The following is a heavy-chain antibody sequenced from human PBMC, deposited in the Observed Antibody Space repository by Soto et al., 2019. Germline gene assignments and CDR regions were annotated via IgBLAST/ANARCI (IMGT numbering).Heavy chain of an antibody. CDR1: GYTFTSYG. D-gene: IGHD4-4*01. CDR2: ISAYNGNT. V-gene: IGHV1-18*01. CDR3: ARDPFLTTLNYYYYGMDV. J-gene: IGHJ6*02. Sequence: ASVKVSCKASGYTFTSYGISWVRQAPGQGLEWMGWISAYNGNTNYAQKLQGRVTMTTDTSTSTAYMELRSLRSDDTAVYYCARDPFLTTLNYYYYGMDVWGQGTTVTVSS.